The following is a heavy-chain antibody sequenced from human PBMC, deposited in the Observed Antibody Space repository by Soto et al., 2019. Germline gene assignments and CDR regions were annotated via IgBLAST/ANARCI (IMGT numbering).Heavy chain of an antibody. Sequence: GGSLRLSCAASGFTFTRYSMNWVRQAPGKGLEWVSSISSTTNYIYYGDSMKGRFTNSRDNAKNSLYLEMNSLRAEDTAVYYCARESEDLTSNFDYWGQGTLVTVSS. CDR1: GFTFTRYS. CDR2: ISSTTNYI. V-gene: IGHV3-21*06. CDR3: ARESEDLTSNFDY. J-gene: IGHJ4*02.